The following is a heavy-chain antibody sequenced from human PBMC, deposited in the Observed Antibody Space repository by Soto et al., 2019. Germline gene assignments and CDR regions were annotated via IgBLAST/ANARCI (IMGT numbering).Heavy chain of an antibody. CDR2: ISGSGGST. CDR1: GFTFSSYA. CDR3: AKLSPVDDDYCSGGSCNGLGFDY. V-gene: IGHV3-23*01. D-gene: IGHD2-15*01. J-gene: IGHJ4*02. Sequence: GGSLRLSCAASGFTFSSYAMSWVRQAPGKGLEWVSAISGSGGSTYYADSVKGRFTISRDNSKNTLYLQMNSLRAEDTAVYYCAKLSPVDDDYCSGGSCNGLGFDYWGQGTLVTVSS.